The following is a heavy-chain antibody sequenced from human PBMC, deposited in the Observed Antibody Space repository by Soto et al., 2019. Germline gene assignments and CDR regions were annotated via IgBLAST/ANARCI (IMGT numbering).Heavy chain of an antibody. J-gene: IGHJ6*03. CDR3: ARKLGYCSSTSCRRRGYMDV. CDR1: GGSFSGYY. D-gene: IGHD2-2*01. Sequence: SETLSLTCAVYGGSFSGYYWSWIRQPPGKGLEWIGEINHSGSTNYNPSLKSRVTISVDTSKNQFSLKLSSVTAADTAVYYCARKLGYCSSTSCRRRGYMDVWGKGTTVTVSS. CDR2: INHSGST. V-gene: IGHV4-34*01.